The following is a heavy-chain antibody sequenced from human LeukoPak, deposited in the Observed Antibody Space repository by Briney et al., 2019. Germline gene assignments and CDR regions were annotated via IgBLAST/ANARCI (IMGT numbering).Heavy chain of an antibody. Sequence: GESLKISCKGSGYRFTSYWIAWVRQMPGKGLEWMGIIYPGDSESRYSPSFQGQVTISVDKSISNAYLQWSSLKASDTAMYYCARPGSSWDEMDVWGQGTTVTVSS. CDR2: IYPGDSES. V-gene: IGHV5-51*01. CDR1: GYRFTSYW. D-gene: IGHD6-13*01. J-gene: IGHJ6*02. CDR3: ARPGSSWDEMDV.